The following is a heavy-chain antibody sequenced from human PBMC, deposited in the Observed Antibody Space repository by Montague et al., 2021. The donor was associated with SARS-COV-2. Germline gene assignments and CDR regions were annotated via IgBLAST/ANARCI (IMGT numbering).Heavy chain of an antibody. D-gene: IGHD3-10*01. Sequence: SETLSPTCTVSGGSISSSSYYWGWIRQPPGKGLEWIGSIFYSGSTDYXPSLESRVTISVDTSKNQFSLKLSSVTAADTAVYYCASMVRAQVYYFDYWGQGTLVTVSS. CDR3: ASMVRAQVYYFDY. CDR2: IFYSGST. J-gene: IGHJ4*02. V-gene: IGHV4-39*01. CDR1: GGSISSSSYY.